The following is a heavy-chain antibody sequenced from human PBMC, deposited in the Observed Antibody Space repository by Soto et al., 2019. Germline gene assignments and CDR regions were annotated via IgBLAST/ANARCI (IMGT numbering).Heavy chain of an antibody. CDR1: GYSFTAYG. CDR3: ARDLAYIREF. J-gene: IGHJ4*02. CDR2: ISTAHSDI. D-gene: IGHD4-17*01. Sequence: QVQLVQSGAEVKKPGASVKVSCKASGYSFTAYGISWVRQAPGQGLEWMGWISTAHSDIGYAQKFQGRVTMTTDTSTSTAYMELRSLRSDDTAVYYCARDLAYIREFWGQGTLVTDSS. V-gene: IGHV1-18*01.